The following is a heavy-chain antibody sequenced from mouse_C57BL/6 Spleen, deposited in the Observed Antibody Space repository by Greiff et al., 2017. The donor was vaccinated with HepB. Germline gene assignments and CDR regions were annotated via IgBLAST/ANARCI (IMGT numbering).Heavy chain of an antibody. CDR2: INPNNGGT. Sequence: EVQLQQSGPELVKPGASVKISCKASGYTFTDYYMNWVKQSHGKSLEWIGDINPNNGGTSYNQKFKGKATLTVDKSSSTAYMELRSLTSEDSAVYYCARHGSSPYYFDDWGQGTTLTVSS. CDR3: ARHGSSPYYFDD. CDR1: GYTFTDYY. D-gene: IGHD1-1*01. J-gene: IGHJ2*01. V-gene: IGHV1-26*01.